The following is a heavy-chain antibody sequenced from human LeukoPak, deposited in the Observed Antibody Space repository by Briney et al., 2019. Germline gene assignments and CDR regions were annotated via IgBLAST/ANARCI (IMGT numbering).Heavy chain of an antibody. CDR3: ARDPDYGDYYFHY. V-gene: IGHV1-69*04. Sequence: ASVTVSCKASGGTFSSYAISWVRQAPGQGLEWMGRIIPILGIANYAQKFQGRVTITADKSTSTAYMELSSLRSEDTAVYYCARDPDYGDYYFHYWGQGTLVTVSS. D-gene: IGHD4-17*01. CDR2: IIPILGIA. CDR1: GGTFSSYA. J-gene: IGHJ4*02.